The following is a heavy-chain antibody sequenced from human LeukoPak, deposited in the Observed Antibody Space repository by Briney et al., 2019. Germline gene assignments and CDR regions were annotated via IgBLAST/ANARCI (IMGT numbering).Heavy chain of an antibody. CDR2: ISSSSSTI. V-gene: IGHV3-48*04. D-gene: IGHD6-19*01. J-gene: IGHJ4*02. Sequence: GGSLRLSCAASGFTFSSYSMNWVRQAPGKGLEWVSYISSSSSTIYYADSVKGRFTISRDNAKNSLYLQMNSLRAEDTAVYYCARVRIAVAQPPLDYWGQGTLVTVSS. CDR3: ARVRIAVAQPPLDY. CDR1: GFTFSSYS.